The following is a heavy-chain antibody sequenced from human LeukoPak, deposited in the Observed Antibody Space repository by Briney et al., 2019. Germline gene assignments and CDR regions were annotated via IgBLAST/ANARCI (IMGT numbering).Heavy chain of an antibody. J-gene: IGHJ4*02. V-gene: IGHV3-11*01. CDR2: ISDSADTI. Sequence: GGSLRLSCAASGFTFSDSYMSWIRQVPGKGLEWISYISDSADTIYYADSVKGRFTISRENAKNSLYLQMNSLRAEDTAVYYCAREGGDWGEGYFDYWGQGTLVTVSS. CDR3: AREGGDWGEGYFDY. D-gene: IGHD3-16*01. CDR1: GFTFSDSY.